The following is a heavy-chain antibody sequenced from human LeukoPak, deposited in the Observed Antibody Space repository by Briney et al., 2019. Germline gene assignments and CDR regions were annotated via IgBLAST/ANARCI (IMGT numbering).Heavy chain of an antibody. CDR2: IIPIFGTA. V-gene: IGHV1-69*05. D-gene: IGHD6-13*01. CDR1: GGTFSSYA. CDR3: ARAAAGVRDAFDI. J-gene: IGHJ3*02. Sequence: EASVKVSCKASGGTFSSYAISWVRQAPGQGLEWMGGIIPIFGTANYAQKFQGRVTITTDESTSTAYMELSSLRSEDTAVYYCARAAAGVRDAFDIWGQGTMVTVSS.